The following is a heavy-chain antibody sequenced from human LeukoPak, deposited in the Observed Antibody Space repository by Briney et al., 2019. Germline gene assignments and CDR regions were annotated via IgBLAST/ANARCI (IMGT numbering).Heavy chain of an antibody. D-gene: IGHD6-19*01. CDR3: ASRLRGAAAGTEYYFDY. CDR1: GGSISSGSYY. Sequence: SETLSLTCTVSGGSISSGSYYWSWIRQPPGKGLEWIGEIYHSGSTNYNPSLKSRVTISVDKSKNQFSLKLSSVTAADTAVYYCASRLRGAAAGTEYYFDYWGQGTVVTVSS. CDR2: IYHSGST. V-gene: IGHV4-61*05. J-gene: IGHJ4*02.